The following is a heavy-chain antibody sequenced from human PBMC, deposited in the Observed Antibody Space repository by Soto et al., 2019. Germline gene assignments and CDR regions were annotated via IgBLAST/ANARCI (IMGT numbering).Heavy chain of an antibody. Sequence: QVQLVQSGAEVKKPGSLVKVSCKASGDTISRYSIIWVRQAPGQGLEWMGGIFAGFGTATYAQKFHGRVLIIADESTTTAYMELTSLTYEDTAVYYCAVGASAAAAWYSHGMDVWGQGTTVTVSS. D-gene: IGHD1-26*01. CDR2: IFAGFGTA. V-gene: IGHV1-69*12. CDR3: AVGASAAAAWYSHGMDV. CDR1: GDTISRYS. J-gene: IGHJ6*02.